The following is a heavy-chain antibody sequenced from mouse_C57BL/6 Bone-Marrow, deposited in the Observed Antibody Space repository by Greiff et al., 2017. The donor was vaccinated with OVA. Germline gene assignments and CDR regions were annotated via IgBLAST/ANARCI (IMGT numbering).Heavy chain of an antibody. CDR1: GFSFNTYA. CDR3: VSLYYDYDGGGFYYAMDY. V-gene: IGHV10-1*01. J-gene: IGHJ4*01. D-gene: IGHD2-4*01. Sequence: EVQVVESGGGLVQPKGSLKLSCAASGFSFNTYAMNWVRQAPGKGLEWVARIRSKSNNYATYYADSVKDRFTISRDDSESMLYLQMNNLKTEDTAMYYCVSLYYDYDGGGFYYAMDYWGQGTSVTVSS. CDR2: IRSKSNNYAT.